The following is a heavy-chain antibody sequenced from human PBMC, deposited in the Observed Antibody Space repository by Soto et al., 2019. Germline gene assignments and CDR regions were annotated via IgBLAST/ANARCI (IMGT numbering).Heavy chain of an antibody. J-gene: IGHJ4*02. CDR2: ISSTTNYI. Sequence: EVQLVESGGGLVKPGGSLRLSCAASGFTFTRYSMNWVRQAPGKGLEWVSSISSTTNYIYYGDSMKGRFTISRDNAKNSLYLEMNSLRAEDTAVYYCARESDDLTSNFDSWGQGTLVTGSS. CDR1: GFTFTRYS. CDR3: ARESDDLTSNFDS. V-gene: IGHV3-21*06.